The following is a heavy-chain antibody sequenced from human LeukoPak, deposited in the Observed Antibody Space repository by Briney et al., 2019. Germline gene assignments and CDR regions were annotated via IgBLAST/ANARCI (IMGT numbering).Heavy chain of an antibody. J-gene: IGHJ4*02. CDR3: AKGGTNYYDSSGILY. D-gene: IGHD3-22*01. CDR2: ISGSGGST. CDR1: GFTFSSYA. Sequence: GGSLRLSCAASGFTFSSYAMNWVRQAPGKGLEWVSGISGSGGSTYYADSVKGRFTISRDNSKNTLYVQMNSLRAEDTAVYYCAKGGTNYYDSSGILYWGQGTLVTVSS. V-gene: IGHV3-23*01.